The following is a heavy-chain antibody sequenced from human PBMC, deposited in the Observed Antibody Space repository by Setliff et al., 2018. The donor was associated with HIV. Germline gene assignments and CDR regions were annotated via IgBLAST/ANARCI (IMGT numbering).Heavy chain of an antibody. Sequence: KPSETLSLTCTVSGGSITSYYWNWSRQSPGKGLEWIGYIFDSGTTKYNPSVTSRVTISVDASKNQFFLQLISVTAADTAVYYCARQGGYNSPLMVWGQGKLVTVSS. V-gene: IGHV4-59*08. CDR2: IFDSGTT. J-gene: IGHJ4*02. CDR1: GGSITSYY. D-gene: IGHD3-10*01. CDR3: ARQGGYNSPLMV.